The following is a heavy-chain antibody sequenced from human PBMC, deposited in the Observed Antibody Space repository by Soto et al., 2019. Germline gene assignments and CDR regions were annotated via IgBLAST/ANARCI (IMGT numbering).Heavy chain of an antibody. J-gene: IGHJ5*02. CDR3: ARFTVTTRKLNWFDP. V-gene: IGHV4-39*01. CDR2: IYYSGST. CDR1: GGSISSSSYY. D-gene: IGHD4-4*01. Sequence: SETLSLTCTVSGGSISSSSYYWGWIRQPPGKGLEWIGSIYYSGSTYYNPSLKSRVTISVDTSKNQFSLKLSSVTAADTAVYYCARFTVTTRKLNWFDPWGQGTLVT.